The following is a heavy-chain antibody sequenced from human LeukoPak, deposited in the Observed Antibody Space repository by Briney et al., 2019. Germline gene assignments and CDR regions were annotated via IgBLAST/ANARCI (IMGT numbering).Heavy chain of an antibody. CDR2: INPNSGGT. D-gene: IGHD6-13*01. V-gene: IGHV1-2*02. CDR1: GYTFTGYY. CDR3: ARWGGIGAAAGTGDFDY. J-gene: IGHJ4*02. Sequence: ASVKVSCKASGYTFTGYYMHWVRQAPGQGLEWMGWINPNSGGTNYAQKFQGRVTMTRDTSISTAHMELSRLRSDDTAVYYCARWGGIGAAAGTGDFDYWGQGTLVTVSS.